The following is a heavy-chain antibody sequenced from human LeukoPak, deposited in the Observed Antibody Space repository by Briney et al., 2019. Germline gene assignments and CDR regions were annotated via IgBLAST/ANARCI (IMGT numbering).Heavy chain of an antibody. V-gene: IGHV4-4*07. D-gene: IGHD4-23*01. J-gene: IGHJ4*02. CDR3: ARGGKATVVTM. CDR1: GGSINSYY. Sequence: SETLSLTCTVSGGSINSYYWSWIRQPAGKGLEWIGRIYSSGNTNYNPSLKSRVSMSVDTSKNQFFLKLTSVTAADTALYYCARGGKATVVTMWGQGILVTVSS. CDR2: IYSSGNT.